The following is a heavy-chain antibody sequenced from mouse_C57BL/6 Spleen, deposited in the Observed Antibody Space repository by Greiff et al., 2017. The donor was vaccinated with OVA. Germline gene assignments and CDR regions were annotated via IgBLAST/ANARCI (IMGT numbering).Heavy chain of an antibody. D-gene: IGHD2-3*01. V-gene: IGHV2-3*01. CDR1: GFSLTSYG. Sequence: VKLMESGPGLVAPSQSLSITCTVSGFSLTSYGVSWVRQPPGQGLEWMGVIWGDGSTNYHSALISRLSISKDNTKSQVFLKLNSLQTDDTAAFYCAKWIGDGYCGVAYWGQGTLVTVSA. J-gene: IGHJ3*01. CDR2: IWGDGST. CDR3: AKWIGDGYCGVAY.